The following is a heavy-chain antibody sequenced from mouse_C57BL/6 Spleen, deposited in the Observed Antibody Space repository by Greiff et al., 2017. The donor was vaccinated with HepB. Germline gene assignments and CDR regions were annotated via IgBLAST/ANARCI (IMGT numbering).Heavy chain of an antibody. D-gene: IGHD2-1*01. CDR1: GYTFTSYW. V-gene: IGHV1-7*01. J-gene: IGHJ3*01. CDR2: INPSSGYT. Sequence: QVHVKQSGAELAKPGASVKLSCKASGYTFTSYWMHWVKQRPGQGLEWIGYINPSSGYTKYNQKFKDKATLTADKSSSTAYMQLSSLTYEDSAVYYCASNYDWFAYWGQGTLVTVSA. CDR3: ASNYDWFAY.